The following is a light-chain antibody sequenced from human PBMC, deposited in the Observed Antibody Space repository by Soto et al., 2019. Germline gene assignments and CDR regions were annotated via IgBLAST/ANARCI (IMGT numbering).Light chain of an antibody. J-gene: IGKJ1*01. Sequence: EIVLTQSPGTLSLSPGERATLSCRASQSVSSSYLAWYQQKPGQAPRLLIYGASSRATGIPDRFSGSGSGTDFTLTISRREPEDCAVYYCQQYGSSPPERTFGQGTKVEIK. V-gene: IGKV3-20*01. CDR1: QSVSSSY. CDR2: GAS. CDR3: QQYGSSPPERT.